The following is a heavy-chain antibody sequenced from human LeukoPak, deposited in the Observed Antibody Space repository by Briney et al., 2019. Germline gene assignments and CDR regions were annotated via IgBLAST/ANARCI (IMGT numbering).Heavy chain of an antibody. D-gene: IGHD6-19*01. Sequence: GESLKISCQGSGYSFTSHWIGWVRQMPGKGLEWMGIIYPGDSDTTYSPSFQGQVTISADKSVSTAYLQWSSLKASDTAMYYCARLTGSGTYYFDYWGQGTLVTVSS. CDR3: ARLTGSGTYYFDY. CDR2: IYPGDSDT. J-gene: IGHJ4*02. V-gene: IGHV5-51*01. CDR1: GYSFTSHW.